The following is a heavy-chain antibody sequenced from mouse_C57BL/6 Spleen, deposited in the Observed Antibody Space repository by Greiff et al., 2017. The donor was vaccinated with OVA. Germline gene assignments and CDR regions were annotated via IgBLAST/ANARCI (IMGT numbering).Heavy chain of an antibody. D-gene: IGHD1-1*01. V-gene: IGHV3-6*01. CDR3: ARGWNYVFAY. CDR2: ISYDGSN. J-gene: IGHJ3*01. CDR1: GYSITSGYY. Sequence: EVKLVESGPGLVKPSQSLSLTCSVTGYSITSGYYWNWIRQFPGNKLEWMGYISYDGSNNYNPSLKNRISITRDTSKNQFFLKLNSVTTEDTATYYCARGWNYVFAYWGQGTLVTVSA.